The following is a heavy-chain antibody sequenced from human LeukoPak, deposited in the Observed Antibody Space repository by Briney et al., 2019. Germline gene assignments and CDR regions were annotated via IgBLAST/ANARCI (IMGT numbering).Heavy chain of an antibody. Sequence: SETLSLTCTVSGGSISSSNYYWGWIRQPPGKVLEWIGSIYYSGRNYYNPSLKRGVTMSVDTSKNQFSLKLSSVTAADTAVYYCARLTSYGDHVYWGQGTLVTVSS. D-gene: IGHD4-17*01. CDR2: IYYSGRN. CDR3: ARLTSYGDHVY. CDR1: GGSISSSNYY. J-gene: IGHJ4*02. V-gene: IGHV4-39*01.